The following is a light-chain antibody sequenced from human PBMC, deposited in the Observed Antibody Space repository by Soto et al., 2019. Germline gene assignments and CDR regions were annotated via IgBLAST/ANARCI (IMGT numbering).Light chain of an antibody. J-gene: IGLJ1*01. CDR3: QTWTTGIHV. CDR1: SGHSSYA. Sequence: VLTQSPSASASLGASVKLTCTLSSGHSSYAIAWHQQQPEKGPRYLMKLNSDGSHSKGDGIPDRFSGSSSGAERYLTISSLQSEEEADYYCQTWTTGIHVFGSGTKLTVL. CDR2: LNSDGSH. V-gene: IGLV4-69*02.